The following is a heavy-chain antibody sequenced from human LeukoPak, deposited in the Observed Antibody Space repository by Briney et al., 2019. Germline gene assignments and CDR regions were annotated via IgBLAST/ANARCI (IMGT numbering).Heavy chain of an antibody. J-gene: IGHJ4*02. CDR3: ARGHYGSGSYSFYFDY. Sequence: ASVKVSCKASGYTFTGYYMHWVRQAPGQGLEWMGWINPNSGGTNYAQKFQGRVTMTRDTSISTAYMELNSLRAEDTAVYYCARGHYGSGSYSFYFDYWGQGTLVTVSS. V-gene: IGHV1-2*02. D-gene: IGHD3-10*01. CDR2: INPNSGGT. CDR1: GYTFTGYY.